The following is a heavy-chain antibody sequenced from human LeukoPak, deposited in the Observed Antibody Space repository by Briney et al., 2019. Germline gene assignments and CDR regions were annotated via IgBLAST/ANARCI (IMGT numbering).Heavy chain of an antibody. Sequence: YPGGSLRLSCAASGFTFSSYAMHWVRQAPGKGLEYVSAISSNGGSTYYANSVKGRFTISRDNSKNTLYLQMGSLRSEDTAVYYCARGDWLIDYWGQGTLVTVSS. V-gene: IGHV3-64*01. J-gene: IGHJ4*02. CDR3: ARGDWLIDY. CDR1: GFTFSSYA. CDR2: ISSNGGST. D-gene: IGHD3-9*01.